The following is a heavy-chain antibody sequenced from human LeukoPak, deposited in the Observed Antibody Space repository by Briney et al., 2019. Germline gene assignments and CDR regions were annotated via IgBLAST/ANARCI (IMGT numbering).Heavy chain of an antibody. CDR1: GGSFSGYY. CDR3: ARVRAAPAD. CDR2: INHSGST. V-gene: IGHV4-34*01. D-gene: IGHD6-6*01. Sequence: PSETLSLTCAVYGGSFSGYYWSWIRQPPGKGLEWTGEINHSGSTNYNPSLKSRVTISVDTSKNQFSLKLSSVTAADTAVYYCARVRAAPADWGQGTLVTVSS. J-gene: IGHJ4*02.